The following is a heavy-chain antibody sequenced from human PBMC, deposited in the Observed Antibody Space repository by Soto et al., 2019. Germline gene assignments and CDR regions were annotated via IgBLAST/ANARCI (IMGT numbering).Heavy chain of an antibody. CDR3: ASLVWRAMFEY. J-gene: IGHJ4*02. D-gene: IGHD3-16*01. V-gene: IGHV3-53*01. CDR2: IYSGGTT. CDR1: GFTVSSNY. Sequence: EVQLVESGGGLIQPGGSLRLSCAASGFTVSSNYMSWVRQAPGKGLEWVSNIYSGGTTYYADSVKGRFTISRDISKNTLYLQMNSLRAEDTAMYYCASLVWRAMFEYWGQGTLVSVSS.